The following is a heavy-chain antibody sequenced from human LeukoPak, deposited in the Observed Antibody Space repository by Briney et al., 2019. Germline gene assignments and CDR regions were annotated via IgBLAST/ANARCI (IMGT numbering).Heavy chain of an antibody. CDR3: ARSYYDFLTGYYLDY. Sequence: SETLSLTCNVSGDSISSYYWSWIRQPPGEGLEWIGYIYTSGTTSYNPSLKSRFTISVDTSKNQFSLRLSSVTAADTAVYYCARSYYDFLTGYYLDYWGQGTLVTVSS. D-gene: IGHD3-9*01. CDR1: GDSISSYY. CDR2: IYTSGTT. J-gene: IGHJ4*02. V-gene: IGHV4-4*09.